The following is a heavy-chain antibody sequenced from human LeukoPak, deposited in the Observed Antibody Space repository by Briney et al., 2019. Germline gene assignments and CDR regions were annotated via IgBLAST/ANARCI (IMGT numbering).Heavy chain of an antibody. CDR1: GFTFSSYS. J-gene: IGHJ4*02. V-gene: IGHV3-21*01. CDR2: ISSSSSYI. Sequence: GGSLRLSCAASGFTFSSYSMNWVRQAPGKGLEWVSSISSSSSYIYYADSVKGRFTISRDNAKNSLYLQMNSLRAEDTAVYYCARAPYYYDSSGYYRTGFFDYWGQGTLVTVSS. D-gene: IGHD3-22*01. CDR3: ARAPYYYDSSGYYRTGFFDY.